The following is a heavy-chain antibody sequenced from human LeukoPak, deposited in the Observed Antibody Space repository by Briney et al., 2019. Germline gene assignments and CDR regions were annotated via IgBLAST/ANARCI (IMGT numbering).Heavy chain of an antibody. Sequence: EPSETLSLTCAVSGYSISSGYYWGWIRQPRGKALEWIGSIYHSGSSYYNPSLKSRVTISVDTSKNQFSLKLSSVTAADTAVYYCARLYDSSGYYYFYYFDYWGQGTLVTVSS. J-gene: IGHJ4*02. CDR2: IYHSGSS. CDR3: ARLYDSSGYYYFYYFDY. V-gene: IGHV4-38-2*01. CDR1: GYSISSGYY. D-gene: IGHD3-22*01.